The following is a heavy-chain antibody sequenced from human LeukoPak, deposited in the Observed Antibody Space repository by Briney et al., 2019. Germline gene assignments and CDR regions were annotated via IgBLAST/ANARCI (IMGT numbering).Heavy chain of an antibody. V-gene: IGHV3-48*03. CDR2: ISSSGSTI. CDR3: ASQDYGDYGPAEYFQH. D-gene: IGHD4-17*01. J-gene: IGHJ1*01. CDR1: GFTFSSYE. Sequence: GGSLRLPCAASGFTFSSYEMNWVRQAPGKGLEWVSYISSSGSTIYYADSVKGRFTISRDNAKNSLYLQMNSLRAEDTAVYYCASQDYGDYGPAEYFQHWGQGTLVTVSS.